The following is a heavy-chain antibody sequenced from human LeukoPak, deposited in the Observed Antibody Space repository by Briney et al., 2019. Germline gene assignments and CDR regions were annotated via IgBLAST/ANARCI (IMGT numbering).Heavy chain of an antibody. J-gene: IGHJ4*02. D-gene: IGHD6-13*01. CDR2: ISYDGSNK. V-gene: IGHV3-30*18. CDR1: GFTFSSYG. Sequence: PGRSLRLSCAVSGFTFSSYGIHWVRQAPGKGLELVAVISYDGSNKNYADSVKGRFTISRDNSKNTLYLQMNSPRAEDTAVYYCAKEKDRYSSSWSHFDYWGQGTLVTVSS. CDR3: AKEKDRYSSSWSHFDY.